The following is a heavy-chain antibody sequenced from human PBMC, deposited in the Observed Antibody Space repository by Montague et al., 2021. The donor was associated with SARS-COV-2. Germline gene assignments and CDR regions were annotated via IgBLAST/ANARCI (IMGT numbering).Heavy chain of an antibody. Sequence: SETLSLTCAVSGGSISSSNWWSWVRQPPGKGLEWIGEIYHSGSTNYNPSLKSRVTISVDKSKNQFSLKLSSVTAADTAVYYCAREPYYYDSSGYPYYYYYVMDVGGQGTTATVPS. V-gene: IGHV4-4*02. D-gene: IGHD3-22*01. CDR2: IYHSGST. CDR1: GGSISSSNW. J-gene: IGHJ6*02. CDR3: AREPYYYDSSGYPYYYYYVMDV.